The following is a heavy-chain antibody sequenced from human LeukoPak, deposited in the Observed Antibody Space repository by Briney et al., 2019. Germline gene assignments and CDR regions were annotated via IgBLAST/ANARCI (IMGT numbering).Heavy chain of an antibody. D-gene: IGHD4-17*01. CDR1: GYTFTSYG. Sequence: ASVKVSCKASGYTFTSYGISWVRQAPGQGLEWMGRISAYNGNTNYAQKLQGRATMTTDTSTSTAYMELRSLRSDDTAVYYCARDAGDYEAWRAGDPEYFQHWGQGTLVTVSS. J-gene: IGHJ1*01. V-gene: IGHV1-18*01. CDR3: ARDAGDYEAWRAGDPEYFQH. CDR2: ISAYNGNT.